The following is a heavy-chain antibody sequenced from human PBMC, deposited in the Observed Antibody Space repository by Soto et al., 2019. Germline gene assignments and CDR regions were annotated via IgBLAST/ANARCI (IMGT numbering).Heavy chain of an antibody. CDR2: IYYGGST. V-gene: IGHV4-59*08. CDR1: GGFFSGYF. Sequence: PSETLSLTCAVYGGFFSGYFWSWIRQSPGKGLEWIGFIYYGGSTNYNPSLKSRVTISVDTPKNQFSLKLSSVTAEDTAVYYCVALGPYIYWGQGTLVTVSS. CDR3: VALGPYIY. D-gene: IGHD7-27*01. J-gene: IGHJ4*02.